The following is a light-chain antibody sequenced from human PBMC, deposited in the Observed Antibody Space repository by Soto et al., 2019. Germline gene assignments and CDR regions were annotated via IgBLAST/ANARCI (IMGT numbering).Light chain of an antibody. CDR2: GST. CDR1: SSDIGAGSE. CDR3: QSYDNSLSAYV. Sequence: QSVLTQPPSLSGAPGQRVTISCTGSSSDIGAGSEVHWYQQLPGTAPKLLIFGSTNRPSGFPDRFSGSKSATSASLAITGLQAKDEADYYCQSYDNSLSAYVFGTRTKVTVL. J-gene: IGLJ1*01. V-gene: IGLV1-40*01.